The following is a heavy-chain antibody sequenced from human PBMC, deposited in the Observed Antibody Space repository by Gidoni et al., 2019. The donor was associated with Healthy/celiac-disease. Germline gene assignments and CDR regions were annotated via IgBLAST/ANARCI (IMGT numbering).Heavy chain of an antibody. CDR1: GGSIRSTRYY. CDR2: IYYSGST. J-gene: IGHJ4*02. D-gene: IGHD2-21*02. Sequence: QLQLQESGPGLVKPSETLSLTCTVSGGSIRSTRYYWGWIRQPPGKGLEWIGSIYYSGSTYYNPSLKSRVTISVDTSKNQFSLKLSSVTAADTAVYYCARRPKKYGGNSLFDYWGQGTLVTVSS. CDR3: ARRPKKYGGNSLFDY. V-gene: IGHV4-39*01.